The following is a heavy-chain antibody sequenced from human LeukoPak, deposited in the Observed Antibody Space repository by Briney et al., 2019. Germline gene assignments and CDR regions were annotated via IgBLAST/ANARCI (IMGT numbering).Heavy chain of an antibody. CDR3: ARDPGRSYGYTL. Sequence: GASVKVSCKASGGTFSSYAISWVQQAPGQGLEWMGGIIPIFGTANYAQKFQGRVTITADKSTSTAYMELSSLRSEDTAVYYCARDPGRSYGYTLWGQGTLVTVSS. V-gene: IGHV1-69*06. CDR2: IIPIFGTA. CDR1: GGTFSSYA. D-gene: IGHD5-18*01. J-gene: IGHJ4*02.